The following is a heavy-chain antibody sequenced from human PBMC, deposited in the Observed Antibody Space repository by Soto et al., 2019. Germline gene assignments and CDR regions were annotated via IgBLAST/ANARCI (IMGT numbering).Heavy chain of an antibody. J-gene: IGHJ6*02. CDR1: GGTFSSYA. V-gene: IGHV1-69*12. CDR2: IIPIFGTA. CDR3: ASQGLFIPPHLYYYYGMDV. D-gene: IGHD2-21*01. Sequence: QVQLVQSGAEVKKPGSSVKVSCKASGGTFSSYAISWVRQAPGQGLEWMGGIIPIFGTANYAQKFQGRVTITADESTSTAYMELSSLRSEDTAVYYCASQGLFIPPHLYYYYGMDVWGQGTTVTVSS.